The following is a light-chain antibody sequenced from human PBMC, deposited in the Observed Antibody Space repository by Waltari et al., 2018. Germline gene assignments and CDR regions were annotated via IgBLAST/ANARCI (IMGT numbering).Light chain of an antibody. CDR1: QGISNY. CDR3: QQYNSHPHT. CDR2: AAS. J-gene: IGKJ2*01. Sequence: DIQMTQSPSSLSASVGDRVPITCRASQGISNYLAWFQQKPGNAPKSLLYAASSLQSGGPSKFSGSGAGTAVTPTSSSLQPEDYATYYCQQYNSHPHTFGQGTKLEIK. V-gene: IGKV1-16*02.